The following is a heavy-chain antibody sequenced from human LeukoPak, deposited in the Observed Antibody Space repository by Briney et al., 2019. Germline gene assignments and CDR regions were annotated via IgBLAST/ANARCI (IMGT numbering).Heavy chain of an antibody. V-gene: IGHV3-23*01. CDR2: ISGSGGST. CDR1: GFTFSSYA. Sequence: GGSLRLSCAASGFTFSSYAMSWVRQAPGKGLEWVSAISGSGGSTYYADSVRGRFTISRDNSKNTLYLQMNSLRAEDTAVYYCAKSPDSSGYYHTRWGQGTLVTVSS. CDR3: AKSPDSSGYYHTR. J-gene: IGHJ4*02. D-gene: IGHD3-22*01.